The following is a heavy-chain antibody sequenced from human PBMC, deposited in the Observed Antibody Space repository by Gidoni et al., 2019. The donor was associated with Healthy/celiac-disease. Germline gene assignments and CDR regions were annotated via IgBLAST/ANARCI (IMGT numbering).Heavy chain of an antibody. D-gene: IGHD1-20*01. V-gene: IGHV3-7*03. Sequence: EVQLVESGGGLVTPGGSLRLSCAASGLTFSSYSLNWVRQAPGKGLEWVANIKQDGREKYYVDAVKGRFTISRDNAKISLYLQMDSLRAEDTAVYYCARDPESLRITGTTGFFDYWGQGILVTVSS. CDR1: GLTFSSYS. CDR2: IKQDGREK. CDR3: ARDPESLRITGTTGFFDY. J-gene: IGHJ4*02.